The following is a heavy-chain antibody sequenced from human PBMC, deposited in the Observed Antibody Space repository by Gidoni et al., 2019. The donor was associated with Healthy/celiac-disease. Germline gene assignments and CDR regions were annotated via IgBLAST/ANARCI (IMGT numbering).Heavy chain of an antibody. V-gene: IGHV3-7*01. J-gene: IGHJ4*02. Sequence: EVQLVESGGGLVQPGGSLRLSCAAFGFTLTHYWMSWVRQAPGEGLEWVANIKEDGGEKYYMDSVKGRFTISRDNAKNSLYLQMNSLRAADTAVYYCLPHLYDYARIGDHGNFWGQGTLVTVSS. CDR1: GFTLTHYW. CDR3: LPHLYDYARIGDHGNF. CDR2: IKEDGGEK. D-gene: IGHD3-16*01.